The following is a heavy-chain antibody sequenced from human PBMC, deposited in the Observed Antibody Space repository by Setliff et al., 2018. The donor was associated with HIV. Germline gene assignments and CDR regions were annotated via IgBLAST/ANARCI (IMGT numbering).Heavy chain of an antibody. CDR1: GGTFSSYA. V-gene: IGHV1-69*13. CDR3: ARVYGETAAHYCYGMDV. Sequence: SVKVSCKASGGTFSSYAISWVRQAPGQGLEWMGGIIPIFGTANYAQMFQGRVTITADESTSTAYMELSSLRSEDTAVYYCARVYGETAAHYCYGMDVWGQGTTVTVSS. D-gene: IGHD3-10*01. J-gene: IGHJ6*02. CDR2: IIPIFGTA.